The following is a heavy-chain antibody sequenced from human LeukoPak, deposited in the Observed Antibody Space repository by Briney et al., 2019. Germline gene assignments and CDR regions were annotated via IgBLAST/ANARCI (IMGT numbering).Heavy chain of an antibody. J-gene: IGHJ5*02. V-gene: IGHV3-30*18. Sequence: PGRSLRLSCAASGFTFSSYGMHWVRQAPGKGLEWVAVISYDGSNKYYADSVKGRFTISRDNSKNTLYLQMNSLRAEDTAVYYCAEDHITMVRVNWFDPWGQGTLVTVSS. CDR3: AEDHITMVRVNWFDP. CDR2: ISYDGSNK. D-gene: IGHD3-10*01. CDR1: GFTFSSYG.